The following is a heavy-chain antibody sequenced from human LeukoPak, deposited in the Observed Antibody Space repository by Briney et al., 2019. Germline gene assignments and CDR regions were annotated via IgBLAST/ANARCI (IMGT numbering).Heavy chain of an antibody. D-gene: IGHD1-26*01. J-gene: IGHJ3*01. CDR1: GFMFSSHW. CDR2: INQDGSVI. V-gene: IGHV3-7*04. Sequence: AGGSLRLSCAASGFMFSSHWMSWVRLAPGKGLQWVASINQDGSVIHYVDSVRGRFTISGDNADNTLYLQMNTLGAEDTAVYYCARLVGSVTTYDVWGHGTVVSVSS. CDR3: ARLVGSVTTYDV.